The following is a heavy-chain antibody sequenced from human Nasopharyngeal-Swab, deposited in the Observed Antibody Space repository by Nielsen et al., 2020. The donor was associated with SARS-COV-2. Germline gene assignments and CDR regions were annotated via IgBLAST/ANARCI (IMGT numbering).Heavy chain of an antibody. CDR2: IIPIFGTA. D-gene: IGHD5-12*01. CDR3: ARDRGSNFDY. V-gene: IGHV1-69*01. Sequence: WVRQAPGQGLEWMGGIIPIFGTANYAQKFQGRVTITADESTSTAYMELSNLRSEDTAVYYCARDRGSNFDYWGQGTLVTVSS. J-gene: IGHJ4*02.